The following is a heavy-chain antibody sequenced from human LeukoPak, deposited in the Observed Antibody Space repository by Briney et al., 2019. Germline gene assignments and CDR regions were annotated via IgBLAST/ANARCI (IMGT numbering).Heavy chain of an antibody. CDR2: INSDGSRT. V-gene: IGHV3-74*01. D-gene: IGHD2-8*02. CDR3: ARVLTGSWDWFDP. J-gene: IGHJ5*02. Sequence: GGSLRLSCAASGFTFSDFWMHWVRQAPGKGLVWVSRINSDGSRTNYADSVKGRFTISRDNAKNTLYLQMSSLRAEDTAVYYCARVLTGSWDWFDPWGQGTLVTVSS. CDR1: GFTFSDFW.